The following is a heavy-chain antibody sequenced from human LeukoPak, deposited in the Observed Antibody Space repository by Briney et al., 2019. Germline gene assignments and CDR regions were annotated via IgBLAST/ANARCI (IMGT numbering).Heavy chain of an antibody. Sequence: SETLSLTCTVSGGSISSSGYYWGWVRQPPGKGLEWIGSIYYSGSTYYNPSLKSRVTISVDTSKNQFSLKLSSVIAADTAVYYCARRRSGYHGSGKIGYYSYYMDVWGKGTTVTVSS. D-gene: IGHD3-10*01. CDR2: IYYSGST. CDR3: ARRRSGYHGSGKIGYYSYYMDV. J-gene: IGHJ6*03. CDR1: GGSISSSGYY. V-gene: IGHV4-39*01.